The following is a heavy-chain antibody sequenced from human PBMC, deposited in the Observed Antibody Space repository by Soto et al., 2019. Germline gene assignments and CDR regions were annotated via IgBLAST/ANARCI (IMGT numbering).Heavy chain of an antibody. CDR2: IWYDGSNK. D-gene: IGHD6-6*01. Sequence: QVQLVESGGGVVQPGRSLRLSCAASGFTFSSYGMHWVRQAPGKGLEWVAVIWYDGSNKYYADSVKGRVTISRDNSKNTLYLKMNSLRAEDTAVYYCARDEEMYSSSYPGAFDIWGRGTMVTVSS. CDR1: GFTFSSYG. V-gene: IGHV3-33*01. CDR3: ARDEEMYSSSYPGAFDI. J-gene: IGHJ3*02.